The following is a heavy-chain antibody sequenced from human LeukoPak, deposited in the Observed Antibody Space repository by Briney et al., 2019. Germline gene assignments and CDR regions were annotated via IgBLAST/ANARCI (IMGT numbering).Heavy chain of an antibody. V-gene: IGHV3-7*01. CDR2: IKEDGTEK. CDR1: GFTFRSYW. Sequence: PGGSLRLSCAVSGFTFRSYWMSWVRQAPGKGLEGVAIIKEDGTEKYYVESVKGRFAISRDNAKDSLYLQMNSLRAEDTAVYFCARNAFDTWGQGAMVTVSS. J-gene: IGHJ3*02. CDR3: ARNAFDT.